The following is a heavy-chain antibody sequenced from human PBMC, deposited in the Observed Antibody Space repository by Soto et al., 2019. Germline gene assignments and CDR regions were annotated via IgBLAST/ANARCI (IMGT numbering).Heavy chain of an antibody. J-gene: IGHJ4*02. CDR3: ARAEDYYYDSSGYFDY. D-gene: IGHD3-22*01. Sequence: PGGSLRLSCAASGFTFSSYSMNWVRQAPGKGLEWVSYISSSSSTIYYADSVKGRFTISRDNAKNSLYLQMNSLRDEDTAVYYCARAEDYYYDSSGYFDYWGQGSLVTVSS. CDR1: GFTFSSYS. V-gene: IGHV3-48*02. CDR2: ISSSSSTI.